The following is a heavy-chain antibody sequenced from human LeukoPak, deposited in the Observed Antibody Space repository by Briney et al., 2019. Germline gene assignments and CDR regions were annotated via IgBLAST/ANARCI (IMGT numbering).Heavy chain of an antibody. Sequence: GGSLRLSCEASGFTFSSYSMNWVRQAPGKGLEWVSSISSSSSYIYYADSVKGRFTISRDNAKNSLYLQMNSLRAEDTAVYYCARAYDILTGYSSNSHFDYWGQGTLVTVSS. D-gene: IGHD3-9*01. V-gene: IGHV3-21*01. CDR3: ARAYDILTGYSSNSHFDY. J-gene: IGHJ4*02. CDR1: GFTFSSYS. CDR2: ISSSSSYI.